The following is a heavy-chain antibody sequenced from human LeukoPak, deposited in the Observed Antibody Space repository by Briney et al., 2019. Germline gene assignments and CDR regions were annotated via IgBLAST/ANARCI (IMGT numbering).Heavy chain of an antibody. D-gene: IGHD3-3*01. CDR2: ISAYNGNT. CDR1: GYTLTSYD. V-gene: IGHV1-18*01. CDR3: ARGLEWLTRRHTWFDP. Sequence: VASVKVSCKASGYTLTSYDINWVREATGQGLEWMGWISAYNGNTNYAQKLQGRVTMTTDTSTSTAYMELRSLRSDDTAVYYCARGLEWLTRRHTWFDPWGQGTLVTVSS. J-gene: IGHJ5*02.